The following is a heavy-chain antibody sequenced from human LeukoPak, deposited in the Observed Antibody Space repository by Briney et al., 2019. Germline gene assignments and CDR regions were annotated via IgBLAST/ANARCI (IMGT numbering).Heavy chain of an antibody. Sequence: GESLKISCQASGYSFTSSWIGWARQMPGKGLEWMGIIYPDDSDIKYSPSFQGQVTFSVDKSINTAYLQWRRLKASDTAMYYCARFEVNYEDNRSYYYFDYWGQGTLVTVSS. CDR1: GYSFTSSW. CDR3: ARFEVNYEDNRSYYYFDY. J-gene: IGHJ4*02. D-gene: IGHD3-10*01. V-gene: IGHV5-51*01. CDR2: IYPDDSDI.